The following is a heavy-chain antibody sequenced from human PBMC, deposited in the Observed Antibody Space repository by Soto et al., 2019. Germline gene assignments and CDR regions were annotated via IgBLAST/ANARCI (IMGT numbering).Heavy chain of an antibody. V-gene: IGHV1-2*02. CDR2: INPNSGGT. D-gene: IGHD1-1*01. CDR3: AREPATAKPEGVDF. CDR1: GYTFSDYY. Sequence: ASVKVSCKASGYTFSDYYIHWLRQSPGQGLEWMGWINPNSGGTKYAPKFQGGVTMTRDASITTAYMELSRLRSGDTAVYYCAREPATAKPEGVDFWGQGTLVTVSS. J-gene: IGHJ4*02.